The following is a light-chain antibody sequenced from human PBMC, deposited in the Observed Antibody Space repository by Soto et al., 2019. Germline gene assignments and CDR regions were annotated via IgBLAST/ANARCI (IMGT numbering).Light chain of an antibody. CDR1: QIISSTY. CDR2: GAS. Sequence: DIVLTQSPGTLSLSPGERATLSCRASQIISSTYLGWYQQKPGQAPRLLIYGASSRATGIPDRFSGSGSRTDFTLTISRLEPEDFAVYYCQRYGTALYTFGQGTKLEIK. V-gene: IGKV3-20*01. J-gene: IGKJ2*01. CDR3: QRYGTALYT.